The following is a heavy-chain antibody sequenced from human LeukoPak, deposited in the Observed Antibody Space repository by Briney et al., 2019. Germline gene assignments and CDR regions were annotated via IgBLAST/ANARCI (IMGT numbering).Heavy chain of an antibody. CDR3: ARDESGDSYGLY. V-gene: IGHV3-7*05. CDR1: GFTFSSYW. CDR2: IKQDGSQK. J-gene: IGHJ4*02. Sequence: GGSLRLSCAVSGFTFSSYWMNWVRQAPGKGLEWVANIKQDGSQKYYVDSVRGRFTISRDNAKNSLYLQLNSLRAEDTAVYYYARDESGDSYGLYWGQGTLVTVSS. D-gene: IGHD5-18*01.